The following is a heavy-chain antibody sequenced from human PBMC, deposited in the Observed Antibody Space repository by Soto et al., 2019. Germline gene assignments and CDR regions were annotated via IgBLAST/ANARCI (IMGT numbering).Heavy chain of an antibody. J-gene: IGHJ3*02. D-gene: IGHD2-15*01. CDR3: ARSYCSGGSCYSPNDAFDI. Sequence: PGGSLRLSCAASGFTFSTYGMHWVRQPPGKGLVWVSRLQSDGSSPDYADSVKGRFTISRDNSKNTLYLQMNSLRAEDTAVYYCARSYCSGGSCYSPNDAFDIWGQGTMVTVSS. CDR2: LQSDGSSP. CDR1: GFTFSTYG. V-gene: IGHV3-74*01.